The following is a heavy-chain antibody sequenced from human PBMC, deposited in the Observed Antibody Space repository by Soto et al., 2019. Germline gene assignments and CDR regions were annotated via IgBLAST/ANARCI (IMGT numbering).Heavy chain of an antibody. CDR1: GGSFSGYY. V-gene: IGHV4-34*01. J-gene: IGHJ4*02. D-gene: IGHD3-10*01. Sequence: SETLSLTCAVYGGSFSGYYWSWIRQPPGKGLEWIGEINHSGSTNYNPSLKSRVTISVDTSKNQFSLKLSSVTAADTAVYYCARRYGSGSYYLPAVGYFDYWGQGTLVTVSS. CDR3: ARRYGSGSYYLPAVGYFDY. CDR2: INHSGST.